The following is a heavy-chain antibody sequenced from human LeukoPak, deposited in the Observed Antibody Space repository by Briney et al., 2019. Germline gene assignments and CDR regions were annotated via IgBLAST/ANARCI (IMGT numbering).Heavy chain of an antibody. Sequence: TSETLSLTCAVYGGSFSGYYWSWIRQPPGKGLEWIGEINHSGSTNYNPSLKSRVTISVDTSKNQFSLKLSSVTAADTAVYYCARGHIKYYDFWSGYSRSYMDVWGKGTTVTVSS. CDR1: GGSFSGYY. CDR2: INHSGST. J-gene: IGHJ6*03. V-gene: IGHV4-34*01. CDR3: ARGHIKYYDFWSGYSRSYMDV. D-gene: IGHD3-3*01.